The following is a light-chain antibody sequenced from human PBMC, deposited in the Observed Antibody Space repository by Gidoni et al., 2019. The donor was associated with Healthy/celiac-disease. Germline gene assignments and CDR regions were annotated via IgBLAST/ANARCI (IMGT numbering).Light chain of an antibody. CDR2: GAS. CDR1: QSVISN. V-gene: IGKV3-15*01. J-gene: IGKJ4*01. CDR3: QQYNTWPLT. Sequence: EIVMTQHPATLSVYPGERATLSCRASQSVISNLDWYQQKPGQAPRLLIYGASTRATGIPARFSGSGSGTDFTLTISILQSEDFAVYYCQQYNTWPLTFGEGTKVEIK.